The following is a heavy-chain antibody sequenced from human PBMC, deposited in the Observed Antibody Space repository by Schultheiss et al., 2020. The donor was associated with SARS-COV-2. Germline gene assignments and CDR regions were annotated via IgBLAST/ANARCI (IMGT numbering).Heavy chain of an antibody. Sequence: SVKVSCKASGGTFSSYAISWVRQAPGQGLEWMGGIIPIFGTANYAQKFQGRVTITADESTSTAYMELSSLRSEDTAVYYCARGQGQLYDILTGYYNNWFDPWGQGTLVTVSS. CDR1: GGTFSSYA. D-gene: IGHD3-9*01. CDR2: IIPIFGTA. V-gene: IGHV1-69*13. J-gene: IGHJ5*02. CDR3: ARGQGQLYDILTGYYNNWFDP.